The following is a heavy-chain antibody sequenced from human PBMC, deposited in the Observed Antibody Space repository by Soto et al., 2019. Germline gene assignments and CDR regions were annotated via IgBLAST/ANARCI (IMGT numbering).Heavy chain of an antibody. Sequence: QVQLVQSGAEVKKPGASVKVSCKASGYTFTSYGISWVRQAPGQGLEWMGWISAYNGNTNYAQKLQGRVTMTTDTSTSTAYMELRSLRSDDTAVYYCARVRVLMVYAIYYYYYMDVWGKGITVTVSS. J-gene: IGHJ6*03. CDR1: GYTFTSYG. CDR2: ISAYNGNT. CDR3: ARVRVLMVYAIYYYYYMDV. V-gene: IGHV1-18*01. D-gene: IGHD2-8*01.